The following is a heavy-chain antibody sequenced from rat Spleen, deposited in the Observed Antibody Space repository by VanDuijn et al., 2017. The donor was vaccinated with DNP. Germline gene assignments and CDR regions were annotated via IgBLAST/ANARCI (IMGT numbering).Heavy chain of an antibody. J-gene: IGHJ3*01. V-gene: IGHV2-6*01. Sequence: QVQLKESGPGLVQPSQTLSLTCTVSGFSLTSYTVTLVRQPPGKVLEWIAAISSGGDTYYNSALKSRLSISRDTSKSQVFLQMNSLQTEDTAMYFCASGTTTWFAYWGQGTLVTVSS. CDR2: ISSGGDT. CDR3: ASGTTTWFAY. CDR1: GFSLTSYT. D-gene: IGHD1-10*01.